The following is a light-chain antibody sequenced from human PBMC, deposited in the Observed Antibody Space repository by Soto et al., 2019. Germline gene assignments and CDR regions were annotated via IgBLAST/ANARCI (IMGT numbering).Light chain of an antibody. Sequence: EIVMTQSPATLSVSPGEGVTLSCRASQSMTTKLAWYQQKPGQAPRLLIHGTFTRATGIPDRFSGSGSGTDFTLTISSLEPEDFAVYYCHQYGRSPRGTFGQGTKVDIK. J-gene: IGKJ1*01. V-gene: IGKV3-15*01. CDR3: HQYGRSPRGT. CDR2: GTF. CDR1: QSMTTK.